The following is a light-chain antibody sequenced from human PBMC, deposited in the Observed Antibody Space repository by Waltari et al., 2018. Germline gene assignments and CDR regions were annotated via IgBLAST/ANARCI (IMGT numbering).Light chain of an antibody. CDR2: GTS. J-gene: IGKJ2*01. Sequence: EIVLTQSPGTLSLSSGETASLSCRASQSVSSNYLAWYQHKPGQAPRLLIYGTSNRASAIPDRFSVSGAGTDVTLTITSLEPEDFVVYYCQQYGSSFPYAFGQGTKLEIK. V-gene: IGKV3-20*01. CDR3: QQYGSSFPYA. CDR1: QSVSSNY.